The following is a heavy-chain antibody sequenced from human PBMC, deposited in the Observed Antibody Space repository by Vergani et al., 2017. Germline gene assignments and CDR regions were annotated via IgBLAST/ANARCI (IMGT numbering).Heavy chain of an antibody. CDR2: IIPIFGTA. CDR3: ARDRELGYGDPDAFDI. V-gene: IGHV1-69*12. Sequence: QVQLVQSGAEVKKPGSSVKVSCKASGGTFSSYAISWVRQAPGQGLEWMGGIIPIFGTANYAQKFQGSVTITADESTSTAYMELSSLRSEDTAVYYCARDRELGYGDPDAFDIWGQGTMVTVSS. CDR1: GGTFSSYA. D-gene: IGHD4-17*01. J-gene: IGHJ3*02.